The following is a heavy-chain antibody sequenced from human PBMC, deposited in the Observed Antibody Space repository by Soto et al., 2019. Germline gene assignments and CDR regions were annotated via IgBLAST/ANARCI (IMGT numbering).Heavy chain of an antibody. J-gene: IGHJ6*02. Sequence: EVRLLESGGGLVQPGGSLRLSCAGSGFTSSNYSMSWVRQAPGKGLEWVSAISGSGHYTQCRDSVKGRFTISRDNSKNTLYLQMNSLRAEDTAVYYCAGGAMVTPYYYGLDVWGQGTTVTVSS. V-gene: IGHV3-23*01. CDR3: AGGAMVTPYYYGLDV. CDR2: ISGSGHYT. D-gene: IGHD5-18*01. CDR1: GFTSSNYS.